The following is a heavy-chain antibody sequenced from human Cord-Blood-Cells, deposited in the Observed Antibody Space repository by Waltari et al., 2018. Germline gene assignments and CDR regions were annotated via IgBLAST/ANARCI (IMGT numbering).Heavy chain of an antibody. V-gene: IGHV4-30-2*01. CDR1: GGSISSGGYS. Sequence: QLQLQESGSGLVKPSQTLSLTCAVSGGSISSGGYSWSWIRQPPGKGLEWIGYIDHSGSTYYNPSLKSRVTISVDRSKNQFSLKLSAVTAADTAVYYCARGSSGSYGYYFDYWGQGTLVTVSS. D-gene: IGHD3-10*01. J-gene: IGHJ4*02. CDR3: ARGSSGSYGYYFDY. CDR2: IDHSGST.